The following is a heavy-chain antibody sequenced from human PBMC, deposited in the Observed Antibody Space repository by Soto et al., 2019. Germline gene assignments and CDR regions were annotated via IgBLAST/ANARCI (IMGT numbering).Heavy chain of an antibody. CDR2: ISSSSSAI. CDR1: GFTFSTYE. CDR3: ARDLVGPTNSDC. J-gene: IGHJ4*01. V-gene: IGHV3-48*03. Sequence: PGGSLRLSCAASGFTFSTYEMNWVRQAPGKGLEWVSYISSSSSAIYYADSVKGRFTISRDNAKSSLYLQMNSLRADDTAVYYCARDLVGPTNSDCWGHGTLVTVS. D-gene: IGHD1-26*01.